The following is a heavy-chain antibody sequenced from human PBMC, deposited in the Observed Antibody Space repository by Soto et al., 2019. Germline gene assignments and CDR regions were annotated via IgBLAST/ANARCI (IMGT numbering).Heavy chain of an antibody. D-gene: IGHD3-10*01. CDR1: GFTFSSFA. V-gene: IGHV3-23*01. CDR3: AKERPNYFGSGGNDYRSGGDY. J-gene: IGHJ4*02. CDR2: ITGNGGTT. Sequence: EVQLLESGGGLVQPGGSLRLSCAASGFTFSSFAMSWVRQTPGKGLQWVSSITGNGGTTYYADSVKGRFTMSRDNSESKLFLQMNSVRVEDTAVYYCAKERPNYFGSGGNDYRSGGDYWGQGTLVTVSS.